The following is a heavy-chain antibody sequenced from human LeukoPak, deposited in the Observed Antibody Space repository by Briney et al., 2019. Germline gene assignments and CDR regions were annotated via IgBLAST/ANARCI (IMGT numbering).Heavy chain of an antibody. V-gene: IGHV3-21*01. J-gene: IGHJ3*02. Sequence: GGSLRLSCAASGFSFSSYSMNWVRQAPGKGLEWVSSISSSSSYIYYADSVKGRFTISRDNAKNSLYLQMNSLRAEDTAVYYCAGDVIAAEAGDAFDIWGQGTMVTVSS. CDR2: ISSSSSYI. CDR3: AGDVIAAEAGDAFDI. CDR1: GFSFSSYS. D-gene: IGHD6-13*01.